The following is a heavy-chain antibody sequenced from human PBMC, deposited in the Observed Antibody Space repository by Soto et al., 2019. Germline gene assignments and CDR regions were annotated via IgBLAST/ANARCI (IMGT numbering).Heavy chain of an antibody. Sequence: EVQLLESGGGLVQPGGSLRLSCVGSGFSFRKYAMNWVRQAPGKGLEWVSGISGSGGSGRGFYADPVKGRFTISRANSENTLYLQMNSLRPEDTGVYYCADSMDYYDNRGFSRWGQGTLVSVSS. CDR3: ADSMDYYDNRGFSR. D-gene: IGHD3-22*01. CDR1: GFSFRKYA. V-gene: IGHV3-23*01. CDR2: ISGSGGSGRG. J-gene: IGHJ4*02.